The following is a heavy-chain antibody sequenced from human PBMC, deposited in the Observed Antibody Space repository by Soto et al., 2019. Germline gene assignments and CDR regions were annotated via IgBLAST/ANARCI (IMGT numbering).Heavy chain of an antibody. V-gene: IGHV1-24*01. CDR3: ATAVGATDYYYYGMDV. D-gene: IGHD1-26*01. Sequence: QVQLVQSGAEVKKPGASGKVSCKVSGYTLTELSMHWVRQAPGKGLEWMGGFDPEDGETIYAQKFQGRVTMTEDTSTDTAYIELSSLRSEDTAVYYWATAVGATDYYYYGMDVWGQGTTVTVSS. CDR2: FDPEDGET. CDR1: GYTLTELS. J-gene: IGHJ6*02.